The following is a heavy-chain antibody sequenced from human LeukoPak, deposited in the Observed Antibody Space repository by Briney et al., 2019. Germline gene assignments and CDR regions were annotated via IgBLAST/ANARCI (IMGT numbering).Heavy chain of an antibody. CDR3: ARDGAGDYGDSFAPDYYYGRDV. CDR2: ISGSGGNT. J-gene: IGHJ6*04. CDR1: GFTLTYA. D-gene: IGHD4-17*01. Sequence: GGSLRLSCAASGFTLTYAMSWVRQAPGKGLEWVSTISGSGGNTYYADSVKGRFTISRDNSKNTLYLQMNSLRAEDTAVYYCARDGAGDYGDSFAPDYYYGRDVGGKGPAVPVS. V-gene: IGHV3-23*01.